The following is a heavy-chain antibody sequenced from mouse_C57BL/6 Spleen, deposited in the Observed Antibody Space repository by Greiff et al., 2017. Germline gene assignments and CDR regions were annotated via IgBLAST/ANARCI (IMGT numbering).Heavy chain of an antibody. D-gene: IGHD2-3*01. CDR3: ARNGYYDYDY. CDR2: IWSGGST. J-gene: IGHJ2*01. V-gene: IGHV2-2*01. CDR1: GFSLTSYG. Sequence: QVQLKESGPGLVQPSQSLSITCTVSGFSLTSYGVHWVRQSPGKGLEWLGVIWSGGSTDYNAAFISRLSISKDNSKSQVFFKMNSLQADDTAIYYCARNGYYDYDYWGQGTTLTVSS.